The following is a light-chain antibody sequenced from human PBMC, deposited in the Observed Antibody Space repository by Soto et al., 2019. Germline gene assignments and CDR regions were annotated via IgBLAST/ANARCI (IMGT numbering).Light chain of an antibody. CDR3: QQYGSSRIT. V-gene: IGKV3-20*01. CDR1: QSVSSSY. J-gene: IGKJ5*01. Sequence: EIVLTHSPGTLSLSPGERATLSCSSSQSVSSSYLAWYQQKPGQAPRLLIYGASSRATGIPDRFSGSGSGTDFTLTISRLEPEDFAVYYCQQYGSSRITFGQGTRLEIK. CDR2: GAS.